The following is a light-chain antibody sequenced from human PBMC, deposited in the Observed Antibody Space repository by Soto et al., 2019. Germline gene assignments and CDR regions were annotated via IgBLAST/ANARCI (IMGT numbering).Light chain of an antibody. CDR1: QSISRW. CDR2: DAS. CDR3: QEYDSYSRT. J-gene: IGKJ1*01. Sequence: DIQMTQSPSTLSASVGDRVTITCRAIQSISRWLAWYQQKPGKAPNLLIYDASRLESGVPSRFSGSGSGTEFTLTISSLQPDDFATYYCQEYDSYSRTFGQGTKVDI. V-gene: IGKV1-5*01.